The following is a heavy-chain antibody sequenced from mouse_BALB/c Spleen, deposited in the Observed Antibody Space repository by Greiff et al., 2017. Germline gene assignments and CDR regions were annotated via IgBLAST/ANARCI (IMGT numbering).Heavy chain of an antibody. D-gene: IGHD1-2*01. CDR1: GYTFTGYW. J-gene: IGHJ2*01. CDR3: TGVEGSYSGPLLDY. V-gene: IGHV1-5*01. CDR2: IDPGNGDT. Sequence: VQLQQSGTVLVRPGASVKMSCKASGYTFTGYWMHWVKQRPGQGLEWIGGIDPGNGDTSYNQKFKGKAKLTADTSTSTAYMELSSLTNEDTAVYDDTGVEGSYSGPLLDYWGQGTTVTVSS.